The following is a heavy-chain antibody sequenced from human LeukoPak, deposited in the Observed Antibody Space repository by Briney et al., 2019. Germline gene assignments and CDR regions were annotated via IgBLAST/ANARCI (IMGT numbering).Heavy chain of an antibody. Sequence: RGSLRLSCAASGFTFSSYWMSWVRQAPGKGLEWVANIKQDGSEKYYVDSVKGRFTISRDNAKNSLYLQMNSLRAEDTAVYYCARRGHYYYYYYMDVWGKGTTVTVSS. CDR3: ARRGHYYYYYYMDV. CDR2: IKQDGSEK. J-gene: IGHJ6*03. V-gene: IGHV3-7*01. CDR1: GFTFSSYW.